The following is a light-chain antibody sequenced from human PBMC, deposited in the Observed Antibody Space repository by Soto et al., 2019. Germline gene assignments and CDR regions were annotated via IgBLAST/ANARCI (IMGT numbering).Light chain of an antibody. V-gene: IGKV4-1*01. CDR2: WAS. Sequence: DIVMTQSPDSLAVSLGERATSNCKSSQSVVYSSNNKNYLAWYQQKPGQPPKLLIYWASTRESGVPDRFSGSGSGTDFTLTISSLQAEDVAVYYCQQYYSTSTITFGQGTRLEIK. J-gene: IGKJ5*01. CDR3: QQYYSTSTIT. CDR1: QSVVYSSNNKNY.